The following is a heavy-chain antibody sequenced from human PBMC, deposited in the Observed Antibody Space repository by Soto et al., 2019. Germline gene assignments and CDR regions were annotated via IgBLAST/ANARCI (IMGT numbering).Heavy chain of an antibody. CDR2: INAAGTT. CDR3: VRENYYYGMDV. CDR1: WCTAGDNF. V-gene: IGHV3-66*01. Sequence: VPLRHCNGAAWCTAGDNFMSWIRQAPGKGLEWVSVINAAGTTYYADSVKGRFSISRDDSKNSLYLQMNSLRAEDTAVYYCVRENYYYGMDVWGQGTTVTVSS. J-gene: IGHJ6*02.